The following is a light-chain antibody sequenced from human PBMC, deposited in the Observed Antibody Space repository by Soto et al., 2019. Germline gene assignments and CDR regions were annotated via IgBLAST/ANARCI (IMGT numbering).Light chain of an antibody. CDR3: LSYDSSNQGV. V-gene: IGLV6-57*01. CDR1: SGSIGSNY. J-gene: IGLJ2*01. CDR2: EDN. Sequence: NFMLTQPHSVSESPGKTVTISCTRSSGSIGSNYVQWYQQRPGRSPTIMIYEDNQRPSGVPDRFSGSIDSSSNSASLAISGLKTEGEADYYCLSYDSSNQGVFGGGTKLTVL.